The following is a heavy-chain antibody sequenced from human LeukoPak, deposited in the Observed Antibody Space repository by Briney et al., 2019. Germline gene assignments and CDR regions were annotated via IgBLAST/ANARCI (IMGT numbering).Heavy chain of an antibody. D-gene: IGHD6-13*01. CDR2: IWYDGSNK. CDR1: GFTFSSYG. CDR3: ARDGSTAAAGIIDY. J-gene: IGHJ4*02. Sequence: PGRSLRLSCAASGFTFSSYGMHWVRQAPGKGLEWVAVIWYDGSNKYYADSVKGRFAISRDNSKNTLYLQMNSLRAEDTAVYYCARDGSTAAAGIIDYWGQGTLVTVSS. V-gene: IGHV3-33*01.